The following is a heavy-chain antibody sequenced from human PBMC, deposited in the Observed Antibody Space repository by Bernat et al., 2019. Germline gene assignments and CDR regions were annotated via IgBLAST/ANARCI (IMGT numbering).Heavy chain of an antibody. CDR3: AGGSPPYYYYGMDV. CDR1: GFTFTSSA. D-gene: IGHD1-26*01. V-gene: IGHV1-58*01. CDR2: IVVGSGNT. Sequence: QMQLVQSGPEVKKPGTSVKVSCKASGFTFTSSAVQWVRQARGQRLEWIGWIVVGSGNTNYAQKFQERVTITRDMSTSTAYMELSSLRSEDTAVYYCAGGSPPYYYYGMDVWGQGTTVTVSS. J-gene: IGHJ6*02.